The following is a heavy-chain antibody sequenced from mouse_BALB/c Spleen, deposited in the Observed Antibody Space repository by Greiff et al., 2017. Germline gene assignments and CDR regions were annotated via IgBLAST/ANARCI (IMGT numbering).Heavy chain of an antibody. CDR1: GYAFSSSW. CDR2: IYPGDGDT. D-gene: IGHD2-12*01. CDR3: ARGRYDEGFAY. Sequence: VQLQQSGPELVKPGASVKISCKASGYAFSSSWMNWVKQRPGQGLEWIGRIYPGDGDTNYNGKFKGKATLTADKSSSTAYMQLSSLTSVDSAVYFCARGRYDEGFAYWGQGTLVTVSA. V-gene: IGHV1-82*01. J-gene: IGHJ3*01.